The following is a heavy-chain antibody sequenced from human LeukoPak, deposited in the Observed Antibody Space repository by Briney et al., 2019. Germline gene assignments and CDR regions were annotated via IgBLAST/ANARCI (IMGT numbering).Heavy chain of an antibody. CDR1: GFTFSSYA. Sequence: GGSLRLSCAASGFTFSSYAMHWVRQAPGKGLEWVAVIADDGSTKYYADSVKGRFTISRDNSKNTLYQQMNSLRAEDTAVYYCARDSSGSYYFLDYWGQGTLVTVSS. CDR3: ARDSSGSYYFLDY. D-gene: IGHD1-26*01. CDR2: IADDGSTK. V-gene: IGHV3-30*04. J-gene: IGHJ4*02.